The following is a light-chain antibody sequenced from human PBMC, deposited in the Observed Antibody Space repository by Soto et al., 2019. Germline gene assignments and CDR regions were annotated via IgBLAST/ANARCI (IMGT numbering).Light chain of an antibody. J-gene: IGLJ2*01. CDR2: SNN. CDR3: AAWDDSLNGPGV. Sequence: QSVLTQPPSASGTPGQRVTISCSGSSCNIGSNTVNWYQQLPGTAPKLLIYSNNQRPSGVPDRFSGSKSGTSASLAISGLQSEDEADYYCAAWDDSLNGPGVFGGGTKLTVL. V-gene: IGLV1-44*01. CDR1: SCNIGSNT.